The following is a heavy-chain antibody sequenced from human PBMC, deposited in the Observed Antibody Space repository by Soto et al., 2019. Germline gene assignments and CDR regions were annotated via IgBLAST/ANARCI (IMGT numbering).Heavy chain of an antibody. D-gene: IGHD5-18*01. Sequence: PGGSLRLSCAASGFTFSSYAMSWVRQAPGKGLEWVSAISGSGGSTYYADSVKGRFTISRDNAKNTLYLQMNSLRAEDTAVYYCAKGYLTAMVTGIDYWGQGTLVTVSS. CDR2: ISGSGGST. CDR1: GFTFSSYA. V-gene: IGHV3-23*01. CDR3: AKGYLTAMVTGIDY. J-gene: IGHJ4*02.